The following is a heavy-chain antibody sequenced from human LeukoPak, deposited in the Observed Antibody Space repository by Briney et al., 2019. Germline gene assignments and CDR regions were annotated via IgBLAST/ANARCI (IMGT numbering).Heavy chain of an antibody. CDR3: AKKKNWGLYAFDI. J-gene: IGHJ3*02. Sequence: GGSLRLSCAASGFTFSSYAMSWVRQAPGKGLEWVSAISGSGGTTYYADSVKGRFTISRDNSKNTLYLQMNSLRAEDTAVYYCAKKKNWGLYAFDIWGQGTVVTVSS. CDR1: GFTFSSYA. V-gene: IGHV3-23*01. CDR2: ISGSGGTT. D-gene: IGHD7-27*01.